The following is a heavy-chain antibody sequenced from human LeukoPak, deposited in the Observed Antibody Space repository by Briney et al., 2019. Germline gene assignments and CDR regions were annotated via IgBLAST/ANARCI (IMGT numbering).Heavy chain of an antibody. V-gene: IGHV3-66*01. CDR1: GLTVSNNY. CDR3: ARDKDA. CDR2: IYSDDTT. J-gene: IGHJ5*02. Sequence: GGSLRLSCVVSGLTVSNNYMSWVRQAPGKGLEWVSVIYSDDTTRNADSVKGRFTISRDNSKNTVYLQMDSLRAEDTAVYYCARDKDAWGQGTLVTVSS.